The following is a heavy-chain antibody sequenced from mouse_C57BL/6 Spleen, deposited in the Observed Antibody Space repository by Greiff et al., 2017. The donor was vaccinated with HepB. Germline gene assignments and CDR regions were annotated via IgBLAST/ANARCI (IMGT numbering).Heavy chain of an antibody. J-gene: IGHJ3*01. CDR3: TIYDGYYGGFAY. D-gene: IGHD2-3*01. V-gene: IGHV6-3*01. CDR2: IRLKSDNYAT. Sequence: DVKLQESGGGLVQPGGSMKLSCVASGFTFSNYWMNWVRQSPEKGLEWVAQIRLKSDNYATHYAESVKGRFTISRDDSKSSVYLQMNNLRAEDTGIYYCTIYDGYYGGFAYWGQGTLVTVSA. CDR1: GFTFSNYW.